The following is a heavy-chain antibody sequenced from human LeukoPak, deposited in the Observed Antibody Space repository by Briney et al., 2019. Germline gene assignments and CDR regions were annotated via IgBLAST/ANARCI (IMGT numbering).Heavy chain of an antibody. D-gene: IGHD1-26*01. J-gene: IGHJ4*02. Sequence: PGGSLRLSCAASGFTVSSNYMSWVRQAPGKGLEWVSVIYSGGSTYYADSVKGRFTISRDNSKNTLYLQMNSLRAEDTAVYYCATDAYSASPQSAYWGQGTLVTVSS. CDR1: GFTVSSNY. CDR2: IYSGGST. CDR3: ATDAYSASPQSAY. V-gene: IGHV3-53*01.